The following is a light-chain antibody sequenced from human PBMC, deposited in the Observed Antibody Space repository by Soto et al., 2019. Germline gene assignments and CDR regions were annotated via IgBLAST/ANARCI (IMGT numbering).Light chain of an antibody. CDR2: EVS. J-gene: IGLJ3*02. CDR3: SSYTTSSTLV. V-gene: IGLV2-14*01. CDR1: SSDIGAYNY. Sequence: QSALTQPASVSGSPGQSITISCTGTSSDIGAYNYVTWYQQHPVKAPKLIIYEVSNRPSGASNRFSASKSGNTASLTISGLQAEDEADYYCSSYTTSSTLVFGGGTKLTVL.